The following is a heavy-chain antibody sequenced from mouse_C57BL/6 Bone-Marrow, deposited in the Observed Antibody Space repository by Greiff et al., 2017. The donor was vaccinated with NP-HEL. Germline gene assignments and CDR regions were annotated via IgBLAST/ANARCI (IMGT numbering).Heavy chain of an antibody. D-gene: IGHD2-4*01. CDR3: AREEMITTGYYYAMDY. Sequence: QVQLKQPGAELVKPGASVKLSCKASGYTFTSYWMQWVKQRPGQGLEWIGEIDPSDSYTNYNQKFKGKATLTVDTSSSTAYMQLSSLTSEDSAVYYCAREEMITTGYYYAMDYWGQGTSVTVSS. V-gene: IGHV1-50*01. CDR1: GYTFTSYW. CDR2: IDPSDSYT. J-gene: IGHJ4*01.